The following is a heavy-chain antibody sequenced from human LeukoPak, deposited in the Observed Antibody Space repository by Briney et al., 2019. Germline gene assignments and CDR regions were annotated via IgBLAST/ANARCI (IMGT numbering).Heavy chain of an antibody. CDR1: GGSINNFY. CDR2: IYYSGNT. V-gene: IGHV4-59*01. D-gene: IGHD6-19*01. J-gene: IGHJ4*02. CDR3: ARGGWSLDY. Sequence: SETLSLTCTVSGGSINNFYWSWIRQPPGKGLEWIGYIYYSGNTNYNPSLKSRVTISVDTSKNQSSLQLSSVTTADTAVYYCARGGWSLDYWGQGTLVTVSS.